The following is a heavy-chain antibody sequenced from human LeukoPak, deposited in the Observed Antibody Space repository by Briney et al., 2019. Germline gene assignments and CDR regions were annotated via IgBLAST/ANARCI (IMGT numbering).Heavy chain of an antibody. V-gene: IGHV1-69*05. J-gene: IGHJ4*02. CDR2: IIPIFGTA. Sequence: SVKVSCKASGGTFSSYAISWVRQAPGQGLEWMGGIIPIFGTANYAQKFQGRVTITTDESTSTAYKELSSLRSEDTAVYYCASYYYDSSGYEQIDYWGQGTLVTVSS. D-gene: IGHD3-22*01. CDR1: GGTFSSYA. CDR3: ASYYYDSSGYEQIDY.